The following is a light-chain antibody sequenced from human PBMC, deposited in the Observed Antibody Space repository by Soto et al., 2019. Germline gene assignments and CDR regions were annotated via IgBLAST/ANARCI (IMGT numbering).Light chain of an antibody. CDR3: QQTHSTPPLT. J-gene: IGKJ1*01. CDR2: TAS. V-gene: IGKV1-39*01. Sequence: DIRMTQSPSSLSASVGDRVTITCRASQSIDPYVNWYQQKPGKAPKLLLHTASTLHSGIPSRFSGSGSGTDFTLTLSSLQPEDFATYYCQQTHSTPPLTFGQGTKV. CDR1: QSIDPY.